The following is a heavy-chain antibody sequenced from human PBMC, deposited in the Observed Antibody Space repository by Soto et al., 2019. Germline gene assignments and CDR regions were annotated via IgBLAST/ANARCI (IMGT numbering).Heavy chain of an antibody. J-gene: IGHJ5*02. D-gene: IGHD5-12*01. CDR3: ARVGKGWLRGGREYWFDP. CDR1: GGSISSGGYY. V-gene: IGHV4-31*03. Sequence: QVQLQESGPGLVKPSQTLSLTCTVSGGSISSGGYYWSWIRQHPGTGLEWIGYIYYSGSTYYNPSLKSRVTISVDTSKTQFSLKRGSVTAADTAVYYWARVGKGWLRGGREYWFDPWGQGTLVTVSS. CDR2: IYYSGST.